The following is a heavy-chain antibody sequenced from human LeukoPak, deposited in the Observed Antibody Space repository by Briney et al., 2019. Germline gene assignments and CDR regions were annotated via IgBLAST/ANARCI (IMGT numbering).Heavy chain of an antibody. J-gene: IGHJ6*03. Sequence: SETLSLTCAVYGGSFSGYYWSWIRQPPGKGLEWIGEINHSGSTNYNPSLKSRVTMSVDTSKNQFSLKLSSVTAADTAVYYCARDRGVGATAYYYYYYMDVWGKGTTVTISS. CDR3: ARDRGVGATAYYYYYYMDV. V-gene: IGHV4-34*01. D-gene: IGHD1-26*01. CDR2: INHSGST. CDR1: GGSFSGYY.